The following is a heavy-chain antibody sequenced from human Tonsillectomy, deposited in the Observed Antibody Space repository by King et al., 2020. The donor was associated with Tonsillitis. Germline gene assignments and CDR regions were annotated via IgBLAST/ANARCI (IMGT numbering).Heavy chain of an antibody. CDR2: IYWDDDK. J-gene: IGHJ6*02. CDR1: GFSLSTSGVG. CDR3: AHISRDYFWKIHYYGMDV. V-gene: IGHV2-5*02. D-gene: IGHD3-3*01. Sequence: ITLKESGPTLVKPTQTLTLTCTFSGFSLSTSGVGVGWIRQPPGKALEWLALIYWDDDKRYSPSLKSRLTITKDTSKNQVVLTMTNMDPVDTATYYCAHISRDYFWKIHYYGMDVWGQGTTVTVSS.